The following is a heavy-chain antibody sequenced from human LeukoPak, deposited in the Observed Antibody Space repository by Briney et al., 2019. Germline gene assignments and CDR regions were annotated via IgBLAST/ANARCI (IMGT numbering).Heavy chain of an antibody. D-gene: IGHD2-15*01. V-gene: IGHV4-34*01. CDR1: GGSFSGYY. J-gene: IGHJ4*02. CDR2: INHSGST. CDR3: ARGGGVVVAARYPFDY. Sequence: SETLSLTCAVYGGSFSGYYWSWIRQPPGKGLEWIGEINHSGSTNYNPSLKSRVTISVDTSKNQFSLKLSSVTAADAAVYYCARGGGVVVAARYPFDYWGQGTLVTVSS.